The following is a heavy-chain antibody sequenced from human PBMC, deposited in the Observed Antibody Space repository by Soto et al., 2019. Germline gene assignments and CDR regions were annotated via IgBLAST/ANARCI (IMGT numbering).Heavy chain of an antibody. CDR1: GFTFSSYA. CDR2: IRGNGDPP. CDR3: VKSRGGNNFDFFD. D-gene: IGHD5-12*01. Sequence: LRLSCSASGFTFSSYAMHWVRQAPGKGLEYVSGIRGNGDPPFYADSVKGRFTISRDNSKNTLYLQMSSLSADDTAVYYCVKSRGGNNFDFFDWGQGALVTVSS. J-gene: IGHJ4*02. V-gene: IGHV3-64D*06.